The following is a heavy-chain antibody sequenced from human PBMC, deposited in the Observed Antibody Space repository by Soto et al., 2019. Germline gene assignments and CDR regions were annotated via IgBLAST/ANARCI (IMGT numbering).Heavy chain of an antibody. V-gene: IGHV4-34*01. D-gene: IGHD6-19*01. CDR3: ARSLSVAGTSGGDYYYYGMDV. CDR1: GGSFSGYY. CDR2: INHSGST. Sequence: SETLSLTCAVYGGSFSGYYWSWIRQPPGKGLEWIGEINHSGSTNYNPSLKSRVTISVDTSKNQFSLKLSSVTAADTAVYYCARSLSVAGTSGGDYYYYGMDVWGQGTTVTVSS. J-gene: IGHJ6*02.